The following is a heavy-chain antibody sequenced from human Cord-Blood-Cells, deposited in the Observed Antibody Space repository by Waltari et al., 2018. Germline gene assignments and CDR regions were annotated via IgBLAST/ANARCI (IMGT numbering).Heavy chain of an antibody. CDR1: GFTFSSYS. CDR3: ASAGYSSSWYYYYYMDV. CDR2: ISSSSSTI. Sequence: EVQLVESGGGLVQPGGSLRLSCAASGFTFSSYSMNWVRQAPGKGLEWVSYISSSSSTIYYADSVKGRFTISRDNAKNSLYLQMNSLRDEDTAVYYCASAGYSSSWYYYYYMDVWGKGTTVTVSS. V-gene: IGHV3-48*02. D-gene: IGHD6-13*01. J-gene: IGHJ6*03.